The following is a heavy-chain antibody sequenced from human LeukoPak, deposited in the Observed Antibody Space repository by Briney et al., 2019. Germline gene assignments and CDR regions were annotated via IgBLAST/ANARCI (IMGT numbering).Heavy chain of an antibody. Sequence: PSETLSLTCAVSGGTIISYYGTWIRQPPGRGLEWIGYIYAGANGEYNPFLRSRVTISVDTSKNQFSLNLNSATAADTAVYYCARGGLYANIRYDYWGQGALVTVSS. D-gene: IGHD3-16*01. CDR2: IYAGANG. J-gene: IGHJ4*02. V-gene: IGHV4-4*09. CDR3: ARGGLYANIRYDY. CDR1: GGTIISYY.